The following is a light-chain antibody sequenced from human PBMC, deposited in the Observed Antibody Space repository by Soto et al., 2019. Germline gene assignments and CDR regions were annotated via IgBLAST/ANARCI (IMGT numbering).Light chain of an antibody. V-gene: IGKV3-20*01. CDR2: GTI. CDR3: QQYGSSART. J-gene: IGKJ1*01. CDR1: QRITASY. Sequence: EVVLTQSPGTLSFSPGDRATLSCRASQRITASYLAWYQQKPGQAPRLLIYGTISRATGIPDRFSGSGSGTDFPRPIRRLEQEGFAVYYCQQYGSSARTFGPGNKVEL.